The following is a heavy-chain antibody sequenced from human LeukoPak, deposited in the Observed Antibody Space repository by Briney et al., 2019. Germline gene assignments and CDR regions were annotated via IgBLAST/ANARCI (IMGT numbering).Heavy chain of an antibody. Sequence: GGSLRLSCAASGFTFSSYGMHWVRQAPGKGLEWVAFIRYDGSNEYYADSVKGRFTISRDNSKNTLYLQMNSLRAEDTAVYYCARAHGYSSGWLDYWGQGTLVTVSS. J-gene: IGHJ4*02. V-gene: IGHV3-30*02. CDR2: IRYDGSNE. D-gene: IGHD6-19*01. CDR3: ARAHGYSSGWLDY. CDR1: GFTFSSYG.